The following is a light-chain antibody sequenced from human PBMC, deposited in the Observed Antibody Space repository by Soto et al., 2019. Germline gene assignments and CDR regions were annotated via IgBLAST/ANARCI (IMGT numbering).Light chain of an antibody. Sequence: EIVLTQSPGTLSLSPGERATLSCRASQSVSSNYLAWYQQKPGQAPRLLIFGASTRATGIPDRFSGSGSGTDFNLSIGRLEPEDFAVYYCQQYDSSPYTFGQRTKLEIK. V-gene: IGKV3-20*01. J-gene: IGKJ2*01. CDR2: GAS. CDR1: QSVSSNY. CDR3: QQYDSSPYT.